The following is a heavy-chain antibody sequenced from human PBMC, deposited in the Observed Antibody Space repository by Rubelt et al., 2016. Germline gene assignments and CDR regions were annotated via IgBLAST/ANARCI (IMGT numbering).Heavy chain of an antibody. J-gene: IGHJ4*02. CDR1: GFTFSSYS. CDR3: TSLDFGY. V-gene: IGHV3-23*04. Sequence: EVQLVESGGGLVQPGGSLRLSCGASGFTFSSYSMSWVRQAPGKGLEWVSSISGTGGSTYYADSVKGRITISRDNSKNTLYLQMNSLKNEDTAVYYWTSLDFGYWGQGTQVAVSS. D-gene: IGHD3-3*01. CDR2: ISGTGGST.